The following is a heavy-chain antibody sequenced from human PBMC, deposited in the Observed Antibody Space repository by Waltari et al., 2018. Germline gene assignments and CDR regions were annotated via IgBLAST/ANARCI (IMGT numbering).Heavy chain of an antibody. CDR1: GFNLRAYG. CDR2: IHNTGHMI. J-gene: IGHJ4*02. D-gene: IGHD2-21*01. Sequence: EVHLLDSGGRLVQPGGSLRLSCIASGFNLRAYGRPWVREAPGGGLEWVSYIHNTGHMIYYADSVKGRFTISRDNAQNSVYLQMNSLRAEDTAVYYCARGCGGYCSSGEYYFDQWGQGTLVTVSS. V-gene: IGHV3-48*01. CDR3: ARGCGGYCSSGEYYFDQ.